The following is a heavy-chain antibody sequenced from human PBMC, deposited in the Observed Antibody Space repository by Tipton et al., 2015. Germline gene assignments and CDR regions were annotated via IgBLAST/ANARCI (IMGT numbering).Heavy chain of an antibody. CDR1: GGSISSYY. CDR3: ARDDCPNGVCHPRF. J-gene: IGHJ4*02. D-gene: IGHD2-8*01. Sequence: TLSLTCTVSGGSISSYYWSRIRQPPGKGLEWIGYIYYSGSTYYNPSLKSRVSISIDTSKNQFSLNLSSVTAADTAVYYCARDDCPNGVCHPRFWGQGTLVTVSS. V-gene: IGHV4-30-4*08. CDR2: IYYSGST.